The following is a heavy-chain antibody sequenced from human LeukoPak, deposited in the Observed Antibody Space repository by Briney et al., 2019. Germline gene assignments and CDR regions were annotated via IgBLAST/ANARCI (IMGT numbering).Heavy chain of an antibody. CDR3: AKGFDYGDYAATNFDY. D-gene: IGHD4-17*01. J-gene: IGHJ4*02. CDR1: GFTFSSYA. Sequence: GGSLRLSCAASGFTFSSYAMSWVRQAPGKGLEWVSAISGSGGSTYYADSVKGRFTISRDNSKNTLYLQMNSLRTEDTAVYYCAKGFDYGDYAATNFDYWGQGTLVTVSS. V-gene: IGHV3-23*01. CDR2: ISGSGGST.